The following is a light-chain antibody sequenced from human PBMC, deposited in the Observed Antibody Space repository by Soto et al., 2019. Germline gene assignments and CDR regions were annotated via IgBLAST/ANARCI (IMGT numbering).Light chain of an antibody. Sequence: EIVLTQSPGTLSLSPGERATLSCRAIQSVISNFLAWYQHKPGQAPRLLIYGASSRATGIPDRFSGSGSGTDFTLTISRLEPEDFAVYYCQQYGSSPRTFGQGTKV. V-gene: IGKV3-20*01. CDR3: QQYGSSPRT. CDR1: QSVISNF. J-gene: IGKJ1*01. CDR2: GAS.